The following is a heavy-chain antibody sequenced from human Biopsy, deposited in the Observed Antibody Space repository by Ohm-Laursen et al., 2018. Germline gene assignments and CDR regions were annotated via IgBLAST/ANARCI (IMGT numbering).Heavy chain of an antibody. V-gene: IGHV4-30-4*02. Sequence: SDTLSLTCRVSDFPLSSGAFYWSWIRQRPGKGLEWIGYIYYSGTTSFNPSLKSRVTMSVDTSANHFSLKLNSATAADTALYYCARSPASTWTGYFESWGQGSLVTVSS. CDR3: ARSPASTWTGYFES. CDR2: IYYSGTT. D-gene: IGHD6-13*01. CDR1: DFPLSSGAFY. J-gene: IGHJ4*02.